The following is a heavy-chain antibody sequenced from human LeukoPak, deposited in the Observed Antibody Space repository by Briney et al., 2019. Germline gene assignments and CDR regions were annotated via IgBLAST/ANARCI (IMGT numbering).Heavy chain of an antibody. V-gene: IGHV3-53*01. CDR1: GFTVSSNY. CDR3: ATGRGDGSGSFNWFDP. Sequence: GGSLRLSCAASGFTVSSNYMSWVRQAPGKGLEWVSVICSGGSTYYAGSVKGRFTIPRDNSKNTLYLQMNSLRAEDTAVYYCATGRGDGSGSFNWFDPWGQGTLVTVSS. D-gene: IGHD3-10*01. CDR2: ICSGGST. J-gene: IGHJ5*02.